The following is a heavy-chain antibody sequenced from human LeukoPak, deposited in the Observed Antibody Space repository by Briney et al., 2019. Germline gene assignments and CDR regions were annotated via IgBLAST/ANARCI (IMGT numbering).Heavy chain of an antibody. CDR1: GFTFSSYA. CDR3: VRDVRGHSGGAGAFDI. CDR2: ISSNGGST. D-gene: IGHD3-10*02. J-gene: IGHJ3*02. Sequence: PGGSLRLSCSASGFTFSSYAMHWVRQAPGKGLEYVSAISSNGGSTYYADSVKGRFTISRDNSKNTLYLQMSSLRAEDTAVYYCVRDVRGHSGGAGAFDIWGQGTMVTVSS. V-gene: IGHV3-64D*09.